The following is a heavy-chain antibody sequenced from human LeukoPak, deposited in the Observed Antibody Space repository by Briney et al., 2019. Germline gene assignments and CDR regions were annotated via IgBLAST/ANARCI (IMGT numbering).Heavy chain of an antibody. CDR3: ARDPNAMVTSLFEY. CDR2: ISAYYGNT. J-gene: IGHJ4*02. V-gene: IGHV1-18*01. Sequence: ASVKVSCKASGYTFTTYAICWVRQAPGQGLEWMGWISAYYGNTTYAQKFQGRVTMTTDTSTSTAYMELRSLRSDDTAVYYCARDPNAMVTSLFEYWGQGTLVTVSS. CDR1: GYTFTTYA. D-gene: IGHD5-18*01.